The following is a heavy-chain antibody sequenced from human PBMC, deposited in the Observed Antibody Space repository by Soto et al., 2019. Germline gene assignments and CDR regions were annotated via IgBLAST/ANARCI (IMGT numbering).Heavy chain of an antibody. Sequence: SVKVSCKASGFTFTSSAVQWVRQARGQRLEWIGWIVVGSGNTNYAQKFQERVTITRDMSTSTAYMELSSLRSEDTAVYYCAADRPALVGAVTWGQGTLVTVSS. CDR3: AADRPALVGAVT. CDR2: IVVGSGNT. CDR1: GFTFTSSA. J-gene: IGHJ5*02. D-gene: IGHD1-26*01. V-gene: IGHV1-58*01.